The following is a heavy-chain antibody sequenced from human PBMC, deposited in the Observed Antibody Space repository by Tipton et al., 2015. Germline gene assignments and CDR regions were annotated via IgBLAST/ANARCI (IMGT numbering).Heavy chain of an antibody. V-gene: IGHV4-39*01. CDR2: MYYSGST. D-gene: IGHD1-14*01. J-gene: IGHJ6*02. CDR1: SGSIRSSTYY. CDR3: ARLGIPEGGMDV. Sequence: TLSLTCTVSSGSIRSSTYYWVWIRQPPGKGLEWIGNMYYSGSTYYNSSLKSRVAISVDTSKNQFSLKLNSVTAADTAVYYCARLGIPEGGMDVWGQGTTVTVSS.